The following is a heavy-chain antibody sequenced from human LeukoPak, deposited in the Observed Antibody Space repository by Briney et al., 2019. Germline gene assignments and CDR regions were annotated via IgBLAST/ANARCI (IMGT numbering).Heavy chain of an antibody. D-gene: IGHD6-13*01. CDR1: GFTFSSYW. V-gene: IGHV3-7*04. J-gene: IGHJ4*02. Sequence: PGGSLRLSCAASGFTFSSYWMSWVRQAPGKGLEWVDNIKQDGSEEYYVDSVKGRFTISRDNAKNSLYLQMNSLRAEDTAVYYCARGTIAAAGYYYFDYWGQGTQVTVSS. CDR3: ARGTIAAAGYYYFDY. CDR2: IKQDGSEE.